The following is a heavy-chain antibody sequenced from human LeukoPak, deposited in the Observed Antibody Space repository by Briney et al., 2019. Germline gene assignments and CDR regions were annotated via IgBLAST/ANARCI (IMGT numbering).Heavy chain of an antibody. CDR2: INSDGSST. CDR1: GFTFSSYW. J-gene: IGHJ4*02. D-gene: IGHD6-19*01. CDR3: ARSRGQWLVQGHFDY. Sequence: GGSLRLSCAASGFTFSSYWMHWVRQAPGKGVVWVSRINSDGSSTSYADSVKGRFTISRDNAKNTLYLQMNSLRAEDTAVYYCARSRGQWLVQGHFDYWGQGTLVTVSS. V-gene: IGHV3-74*01.